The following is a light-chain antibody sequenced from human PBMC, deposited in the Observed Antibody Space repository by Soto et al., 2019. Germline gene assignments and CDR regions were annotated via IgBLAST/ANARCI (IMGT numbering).Light chain of an antibody. CDR1: QSVSRY. J-gene: IGKJ5*01. V-gene: IGKV3-11*01. CDR3: QQRSNWPSIT. Sequence: EIVLTQSPATLSLSPGERATLSCRASQSVSRYLAWYQQKPGQAPRLLIYGASNRATGIPARFSGSGSGTEFTLTINSLEPEDSAVYYCQQRSNWPSITFGQGTRLEI. CDR2: GAS.